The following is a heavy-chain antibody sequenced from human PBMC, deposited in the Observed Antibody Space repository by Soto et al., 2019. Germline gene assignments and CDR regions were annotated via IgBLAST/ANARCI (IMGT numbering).Heavy chain of an antibody. J-gene: IGHJ6*02. CDR2: IIPILGIA. Sequence: QVQLVQSGAEVKKPGSSVKVSCKASGGTFSSYTISWVRQAPGQGLEWMGRIIPILGIANYAQKFQGRVTITAQETTSTAHRRLRGHSSDDTAVSYCAGRRVVAEDDYNYGMDVWGQGTTVTVSS. V-gene: IGHV1-69*02. CDR3: AGRRVVAEDDYNYGMDV. D-gene: IGHD2-2*01. CDR1: GGTFSSYT.